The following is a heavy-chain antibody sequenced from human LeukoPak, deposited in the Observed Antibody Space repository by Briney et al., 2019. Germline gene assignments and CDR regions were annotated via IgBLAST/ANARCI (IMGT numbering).Heavy chain of an antibody. CDR2: IYSSGST. V-gene: IGHV4-4*07. J-gene: IGHJ4*02. CDR1: GGSISSYY. Sequence: SETLSLTCTVSGGSISSYYWSWIRQPAGKGLEWIGRIYSSGSTNYNPSLKSRITMSVDTSKNQFSLKLSSVTAADTAVYYCARDSSSRAFDYWGQGTLVTVSS. CDR3: ARDSSSRAFDY. D-gene: IGHD6-13*01.